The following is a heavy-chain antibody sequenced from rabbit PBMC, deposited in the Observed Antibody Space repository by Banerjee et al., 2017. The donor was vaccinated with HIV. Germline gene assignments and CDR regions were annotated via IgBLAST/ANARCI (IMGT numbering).Heavy chain of an antibody. CDR3: ARDTGSSFSSYGMDL. D-gene: IGHD8-1*01. CDR2: IETGSSGGT. J-gene: IGHJ6*01. CDR1: GFSISSSYY. Sequence: QSLEESGGGLVQPEGSLALTCTASGFSISSSYYMCWVRQAPGKGLEWITCIETGSSGGTYYATWAKGRFTISKTSSTTVTLQMTSLTAADTATYFCARDTGSSFSSYGMDLWGPGTLVTVS. V-gene: IGHV1S40*01.